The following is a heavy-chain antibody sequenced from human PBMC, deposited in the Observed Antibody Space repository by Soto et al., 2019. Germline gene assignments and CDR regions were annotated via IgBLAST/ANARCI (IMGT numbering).Heavy chain of an antibody. CDR2: ISSGGSHT. CDR1: GFTFSEHY. D-gene: IGHD3-16*01. J-gene: IGHJ5*02. Sequence: GSLRLSCAGSGFTFSEHYMSWIRQAPGKGLEWVAYISSGGSHTDYADSVRGRFTSSRDNAKSSLYLQMSSLRDEDTAVYFCARVRGGGTDLLGPGTLVTVSS. V-gene: IGHV3-11*06. CDR3: ARVRGGGTDL.